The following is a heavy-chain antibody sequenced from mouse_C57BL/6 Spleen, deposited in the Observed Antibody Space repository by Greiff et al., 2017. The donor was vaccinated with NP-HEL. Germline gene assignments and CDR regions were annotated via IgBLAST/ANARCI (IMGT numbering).Heavy chain of an antibody. CDR1: GYTFTDYY. J-gene: IGHJ2*01. CDR2: IHPNNVGT. CDR3: ARRYYGSSDEDDLDY. D-gene: IGHD1-1*01. Sequence: EVQLQQSGPELVKPGASVKISCKASGYTFTDYYMNWVKQSHGKSLEWIGNIHPNNVGTSYNEKFKGKATLTVDKSSSTAYMELSSLTSEDSAVYDCARRYYGSSDEDDLDYWGQGTTLTVSS. V-gene: IGHV1-26*01.